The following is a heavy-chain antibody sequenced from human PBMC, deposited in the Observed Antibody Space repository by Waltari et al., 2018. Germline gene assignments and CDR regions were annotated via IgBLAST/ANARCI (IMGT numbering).Heavy chain of an antibody. CDR1: GFPFSSYA. CDR2: IYGGGSST. V-gene: IGHV3-23*03. D-gene: IGHD3-16*02. CDR3: AKGWGIRELSG. J-gene: IGHJ4*02. Sequence: EVLLLESGGGLVQPGGSLRLSCAASGFPFSSYAMNWVRQAPGKGLEWLSIIYGGGSSTYYADSVKGRFTISRDDSKKTVYLHMNSLGVGDTAVYYCAKGWGIRELSGWGQGTLVIVSS.